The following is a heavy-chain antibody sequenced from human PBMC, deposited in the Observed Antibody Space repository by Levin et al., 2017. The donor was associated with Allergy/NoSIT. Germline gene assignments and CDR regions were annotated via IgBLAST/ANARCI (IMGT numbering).Heavy chain of an antibody. CDR3: AGASGVVVPAAIGDY. CDR2: IIPIFGTA. V-gene: IGHV1-69*13. CDR1: GGTFSSYA. Sequence: SVKVSCKASGGTFSSYAISWVRQAPGQGLEWMGGIIPIFGTANYAQKFQGRVTITADESTSTAYMELSSLRSEDTAVYYCAGASGVVVPAAIGDYWGQGTLVTVSS. D-gene: IGHD2-2*02. J-gene: IGHJ4*02.